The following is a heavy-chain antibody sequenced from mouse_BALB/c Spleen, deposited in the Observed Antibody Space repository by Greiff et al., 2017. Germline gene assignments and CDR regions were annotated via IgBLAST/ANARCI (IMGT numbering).Heavy chain of an antibody. Sequence: EVQLVESGGGLVQPKGSLKLSCAASGFTFNTYAMNWVRQAPGKGLEWVARIRSKSNNYATYYADSVKDRFTNSRDDSQSMLYLQMNNLKTEDTAMYYCVRDDGYSYYFDYWGEGTTLTVSS. CDR1: GFTFNTYA. CDR2: IRSKSNNYAT. D-gene: IGHD2-3*01. CDR3: VRDDGYSYYFDY. J-gene: IGHJ2*01. V-gene: IGHV10-1*02.